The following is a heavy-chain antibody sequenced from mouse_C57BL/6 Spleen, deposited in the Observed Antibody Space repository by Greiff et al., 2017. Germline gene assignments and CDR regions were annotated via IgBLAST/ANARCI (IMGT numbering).Heavy chain of an antibody. Sequence: QVQLQQPGAELVKPGASVKLSCKASGYTFTSYWMHWVKQRPGQGLEWIGMIHPNSGSTNYNEKFKSKATLTVDKSSSTAYMQLSSLTSEDSAVYYCARDGLRGYFEVWGTGTTVTLSS. J-gene: IGHJ1*03. CDR3: ARDGLRGYFEV. V-gene: IGHV1-64*01. D-gene: IGHD2-4*01. CDR2: IHPNSGST. CDR1: GYTFTSYW.